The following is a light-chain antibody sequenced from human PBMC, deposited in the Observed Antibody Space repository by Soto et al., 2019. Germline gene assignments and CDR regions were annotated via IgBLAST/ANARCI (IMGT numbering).Light chain of an antibody. CDR3: SSYTSSSTRV. V-gene: IGLV2-14*01. CDR1: SSDVGGYNY. CDR2: EVS. J-gene: IGLJ1*01. Sequence: QSALTQPASVSGSPGQSITISCTGTSSDVGGYNYVSWYQQHPGKAPKLMIYEVSNRPSGVSNRFSGSKAVNTASLTISGLQAEDEADYYCSSYTSSSTRVFRTGTKVTVL.